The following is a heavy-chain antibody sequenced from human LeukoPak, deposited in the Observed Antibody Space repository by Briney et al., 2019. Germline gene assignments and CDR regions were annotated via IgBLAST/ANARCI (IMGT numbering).Heavy chain of an antibody. CDR2: ISWNSGSI. CDR3: AKGSAAGSPPRDY. D-gene: IGHD6-13*01. Sequence: GGSLRLSCAASGFPFNKYWMHWVRQAPGKGLEWVSGISWNSGSIGYADSVKGRFTISRDNAKNSLYLQMNSLRAEDTALYYCAKGSAAGSPPRDYWGQGTLVTVSS. CDR1: GFPFNKYW. V-gene: IGHV3-9*01. J-gene: IGHJ4*02.